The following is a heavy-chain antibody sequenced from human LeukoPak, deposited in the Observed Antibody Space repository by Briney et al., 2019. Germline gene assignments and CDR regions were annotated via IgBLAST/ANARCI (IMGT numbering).Heavy chain of an antibody. D-gene: IGHD3-22*01. J-gene: IGHJ4*02. CDR2: IDTNTGNP. Sequence: ASVKVSCQGSGYTFTKYAISWVRQAPGQGLEYMGWIDTNTGNPTYAQGFTGRFVFSLDTSVSTAYLQISSLKAEDSAIYFCANCYDSSGFFAYWGQGTLVTVSS. CDR1: GYTFTKYA. V-gene: IGHV7-4-1*02. CDR3: ANCYDSSGFFAY.